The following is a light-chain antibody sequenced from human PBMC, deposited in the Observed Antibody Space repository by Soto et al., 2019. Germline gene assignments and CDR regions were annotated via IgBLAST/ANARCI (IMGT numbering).Light chain of an antibody. CDR3: HQYGNWPFT. CDR2: DAS. CDR1: QSVGSN. Sequence: EVVMTQSPATVPVSLGGRVTLSCRASQSVGSNLAWYQQKPGQPPRLLIYDASNRATGIPARFSGSGSGTEFSLTISSLQSEDFAVYYCHQYGNWPFTFGPGTKV. J-gene: IGKJ3*01. V-gene: IGKV3D-15*01.